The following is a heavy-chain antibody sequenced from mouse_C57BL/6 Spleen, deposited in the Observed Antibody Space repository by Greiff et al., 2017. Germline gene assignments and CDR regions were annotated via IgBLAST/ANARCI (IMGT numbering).Heavy chain of an antibody. CDR1: GFTFSDYG. D-gene: IGHD2-4*01. V-gene: IGHV5-17*01. J-gene: IGHJ4*01. Sequence: EVQVVESGGGLVKPGGSLKLSCAASGFTFSDYGMHWVRQAPEKGLEWVAYISSGSSTIYYADTVKGRFTISRDNAKNTLFLQMTSLRSEDTAMYYCARGGYYDSYYYAMDYWGQGTSVTVSS. CDR2: ISSGSSTI. CDR3: ARGGYYDSYYYAMDY.